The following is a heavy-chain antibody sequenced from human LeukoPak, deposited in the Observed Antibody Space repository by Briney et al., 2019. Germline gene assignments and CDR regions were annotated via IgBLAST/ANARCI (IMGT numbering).Heavy chain of an antibody. Sequence: SETLSLTCTVSGGSISSYYWSWLRQPPGKGLEWVGYIYYSGSTNYNPSLKSRVTISVDTSKNQFSLKLSSVTAADTAVYYCARGSGWYYYRGQGTLVTVSS. CDR1: GGSISSYY. CDR2: IYYSGST. CDR3: ARGSGWYYY. D-gene: IGHD6-19*01. V-gene: IGHV4-59*01. J-gene: IGHJ4*02.